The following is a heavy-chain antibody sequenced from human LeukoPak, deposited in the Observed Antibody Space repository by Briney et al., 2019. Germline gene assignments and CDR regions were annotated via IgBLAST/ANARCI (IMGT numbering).Heavy chain of an antibody. V-gene: IGHV4-34*01. CDR2: INHSGST. D-gene: IGHD6-19*01. CDR1: GGSFSGYC. CDR3: ARGQQWSN. Sequence: KPSETLSLTCAVYGGSFSGYCWSWIRQPPGKGLEWIGEINHSGSTNYNPSLKSRVTISVDTSKNQFSLKLSSVTAADTAVYYCARGQQWSNWGQGTLVTVSS. J-gene: IGHJ4*02.